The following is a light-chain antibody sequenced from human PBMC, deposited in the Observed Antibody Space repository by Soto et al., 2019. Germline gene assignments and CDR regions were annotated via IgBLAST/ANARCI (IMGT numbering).Light chain of an antibody. V-gene: IGKV3-15*01. J-gene: IGKJ1*01. CDR2: GAS. CDR1: QSVSYY. Sequence: EIGLTQSPATLSLSPGESATLSCMASQSVSYYLAWYQQKPGQAPRLLIYGASTGATDIPDRFSGSGSGTDFTLTISSLQSEDFAVYYCQQYDKWPRWTFGQGTKVDIK. CDR3: QQYDKWPRWT.